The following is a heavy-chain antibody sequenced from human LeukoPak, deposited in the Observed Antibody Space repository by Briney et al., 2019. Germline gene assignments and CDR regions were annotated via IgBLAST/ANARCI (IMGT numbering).Heavy chain of an antibody. Sequence: GGSLRLSCAASGFTFSSYGMHWVRQAPGKGLEWVAIISYDGSKKYYGDSVKGRFTIPRDNSKNPLYLQRNSLRAEDTAVYYCPKAYYGSGSPLDWFDPWGQGTLVTVSS. D-gene: IGHD3-10*01. CDR3: PKAYYGSGSPLDWFDP. CDR2: ISYDGSKK. V-gene: IGHV3-30*18. CDR1: GFTFSSYG. J-gene: IGHJ5*02.